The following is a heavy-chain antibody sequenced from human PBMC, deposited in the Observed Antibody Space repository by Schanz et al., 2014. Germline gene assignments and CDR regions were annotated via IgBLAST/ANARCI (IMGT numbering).Heavy chain of an antibody. D-gene: IGHD5-12*01. CDR2: NIHVLGVT. V-gene: IGHV1-69*02. J-gene: IGHJ4*02. CDR1: GGTFGRYT. CDR3: ARTGYDPSLTH. Sequence: QVQLVQSGAEVKKPGSSVNVSCAASGGTFGRYTISWLRQAPGQGLEWMGRNIHVLGVTNYAQKFQGRVTFTADKSTSTAFLEVNSLRSEDTAVYYCARTGYDPSLTHWGQGTLVTVSS.